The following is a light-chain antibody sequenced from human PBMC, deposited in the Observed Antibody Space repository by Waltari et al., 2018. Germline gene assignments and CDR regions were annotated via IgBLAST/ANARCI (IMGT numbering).Light chain of an antibody. J-gene: IGKJ1*01. Sequence: DVVMTQSPLSLPVTLGQPASISCRSSQSLVSRDGNTYFNWFLQRPGQSPRRLFYKVSNRDSGVPDRFSGSGSGTDFTLRISRVEAEDVGVYYCMQGTHRPWTFGQGTKVEIK. V-gene: IGKV2-30*01. CDR3: MQGTHRPWT. CDR1: QSLVSRDGNTY. CDR2: KVS.